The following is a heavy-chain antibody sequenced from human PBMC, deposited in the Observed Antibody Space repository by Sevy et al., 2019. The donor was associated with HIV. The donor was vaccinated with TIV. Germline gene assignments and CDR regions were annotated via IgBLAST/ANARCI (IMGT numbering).Heavy chain of an antibody. CDR3: ARVYIVATNWFDP. CDR2: IYYSGRN. Sequence: SETLSLTCTVSGGSISSGGYYWSWIHQHPGKGMEWIGYIYYSGRNYYNPSLKSRVTISVDTSKNQFSLKLSSVTAADRAVYYCARVYIVATNWFDPWRQGTLVTVSS. V-gene: IGHV4-31*03. D-gene: IGHD5-12*01. CDR1: GGSISSGGYY. J-gene: IGHJ5*02.